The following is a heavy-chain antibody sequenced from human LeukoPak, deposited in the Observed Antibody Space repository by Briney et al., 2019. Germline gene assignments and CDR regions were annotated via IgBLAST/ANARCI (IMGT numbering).Heavy chain of an antibody. V-gene: IGHV4-38-2*02. J-gene: IGHJ3*02. CDR1: GYFISSTYY. CDR3: ARHSPLISRYYYGSGSYYNHPAPFDI. CDR2: INHSGST. D-gene: IGHD3-10*01. Sequence: SETLSLTCTVSGYFISSTYYWGWIRQPPGKGLEWIGEINHSGSTNYNPSLKSRVTISVDTSKNQFSLKLSSVTAADTAVYYCARHSPLISRYYYGSGSYYNHPAPFDIWGQGTMVTVSS.